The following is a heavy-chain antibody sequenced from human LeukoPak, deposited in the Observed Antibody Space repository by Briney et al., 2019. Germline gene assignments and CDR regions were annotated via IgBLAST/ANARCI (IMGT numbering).Heavy chain of an antibody. CDR2: ISSSSSYI. CDR3: ARGGGYCGGDCYGIDY. J-gene: IGHJ4*02. V-gene: IGHV3-21*06. D-gene: IGHD2-21*01. CDR1: GFAFSSYV. Sequence: GGSLRLSCAASGFAFSSYVMKWVRQAPGKGLEWVSAISSSSSYIYYADSVKGRFTISRDNAKNSLFLQMNSLRAEDTAVYYCARGGGYCGGDCYGIDYWGQGILVTVSS.